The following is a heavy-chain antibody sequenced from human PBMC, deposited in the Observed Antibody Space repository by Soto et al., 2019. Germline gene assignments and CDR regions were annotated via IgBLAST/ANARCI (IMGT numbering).Heavy chain of an antibody. CDR1: GFIFSSYA. J-gene: IGHJ4*02. V-gene: IGHV3-23*01. Sequence: EVQLLESGGGLVQPGGSLRLSCAASGFIFSSYAMSWVRQAPGKGLEWVSAMSGSGDNADYADSVKGRFTIARGNSKNLLTLQMKSLRAEDTAIYYCARFFAAGTRGYLDSWGQGTLVTVSS. D-gene: IGHD3-3*01. CDR3: ARFFAAGTRGYLDS. CDR2: MSGSGDNA.